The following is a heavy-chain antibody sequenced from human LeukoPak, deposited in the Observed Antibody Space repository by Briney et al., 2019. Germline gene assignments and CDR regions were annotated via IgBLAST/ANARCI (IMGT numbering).Heavy chain of an antibody. CDR1: GGSISSSSYY. V-gene: IGHV4-39*01. CDR3: ATPGDFDY. D-gene: IGHD3-10*01. J-gene: IGHJ4*02. CDR2: IYYSGST. Sequence: SETLSLTCTISGGSISSSSYYWGWIRQPPGKGLEWIGSIYYSGSTYYNPSLKSRVTISVDTSKNQFSLKLSSVTAADTAVYYCATPGDFDYWGQGTLVTVSS.